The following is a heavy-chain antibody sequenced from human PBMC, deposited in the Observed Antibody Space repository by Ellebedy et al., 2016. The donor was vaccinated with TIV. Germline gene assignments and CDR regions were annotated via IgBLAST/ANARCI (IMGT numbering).Heavy chain of an antibody. J-gene: IGHJ2*01. D-gene: IGHD3-10*01. V-gene: IGHV3-11*01. Sequence: GESLKISXAASGFTFSDYYMSWIRQAPGKGLEWVSYISSSGSTIYYADSVKGRFTISRDNAKNSLYLQMNSLRAEDTAVYYCARDHPRPVLLWFGELSRYFDLWGRGTLVTVSS. CDR2: ISSSGSTI. CDR3: ARDHPRPVLLWFGELSRYFDL. CDR1: GFTFSDYY.